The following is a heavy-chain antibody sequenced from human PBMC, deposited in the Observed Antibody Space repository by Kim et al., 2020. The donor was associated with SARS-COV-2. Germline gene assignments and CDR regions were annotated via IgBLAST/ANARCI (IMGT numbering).Heavy chain of an antibody. V-gene: IGHV3-33*06. CDR2: IWYDGSNK. J-gene: IGHJ3*02. CDR3: AKGIDLFGEMAFDI. CDR1: GFTFSSYG. Sequence: GGSLRLSCAASGFTFSSYGMHWVRQAPGKGLEWVAVIWYDGSNKYYADSVKGRFTISRDNSKNTLYLQMNSLRAEDTAVYYCAKGIDLFGEMAFDIWGQGTMVTVSS. D-gene: IGHD3-10*02.